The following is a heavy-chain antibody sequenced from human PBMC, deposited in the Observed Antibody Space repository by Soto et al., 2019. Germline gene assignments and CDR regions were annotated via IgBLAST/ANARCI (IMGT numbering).Heavy chain of an antibody. CDR2: VKTKADGGTA. Sequence: EVQLVESGGGLVKPGGSLKIACVASGFTFTDAWMNWVRQAPGKGLEWVGHVKTKADGGTADYAASVKGRFTVSMDDSKNTLFLEMNSLKNEDTSIYYCTTLAPSWGQGTLGSVA. CDR3: TTLAPS. V-gene: IGHV3-15*07. J-gene: IGHJ5*02. CDR1: GFTFTDAW.